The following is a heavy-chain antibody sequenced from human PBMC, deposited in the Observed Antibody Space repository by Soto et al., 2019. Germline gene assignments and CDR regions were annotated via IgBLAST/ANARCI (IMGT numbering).Heavy chain of an antibody. D-gene: IGHD3-3*02. J-gene: IGHJ6*02. CDR1: GYTFTSYG. V-gene: IGHV1-18*04. CDR3: AGDVTRHPIFFYHYFYGMDV. CDR2: ISAYNGNT. Sequence: ASVKVSCKASGYTFTSYGISWVRQAPGQGLEWMGWISAYNGNTNYAQKLQGRVTMTTDTSTSTAYMELRSLRSDDTAVYYYAGDVTRHPIFFYHYFYGMDVWGQGTTVTVSS.